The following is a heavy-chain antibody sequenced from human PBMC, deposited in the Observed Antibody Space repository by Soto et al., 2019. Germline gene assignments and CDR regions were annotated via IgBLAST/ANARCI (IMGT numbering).Heavy chain of an antibody. V-gene: IGHV4-59*01. CDR2: IFYTGNT. J-gene: IGHJ5*02. CDR1: GGSISNYY. CDR3: ARDSGYNYGYFRWFDP. Sequence: QVHLQELGPRLVKPSETLSLTCTVSGGSISNYYWSWIRQPAGKGLEWIGHIFYTGNTNYNPALESRVTISVDTSKNQFFLKLSSVTAADTAFYYCARDSGYNYGYFRWFDPWGQGTLVTVSS. D-gene: IGHD5-18*01.